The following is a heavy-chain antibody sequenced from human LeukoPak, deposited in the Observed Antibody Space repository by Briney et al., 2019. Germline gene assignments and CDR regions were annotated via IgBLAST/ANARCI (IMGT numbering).Heavy chain of an antibody. V-gene: IGHV1-2*02. CDR3: ARAISGWYTQVGAPDY. CDR2: INPNSGGT. J-gene: IGHJ4*02. CDR1: GYTFTGYY. D-gene: IGHD6-19*01. Sequence: GASVKVSCKASGYTFTGYYMHWVRQAPGQGLEWMGWINPNSGGTNYAQKFQGRVTMTRDTSISTAYMELSRLRSDDTAVYYCARAISGWYTQVGAPDYWGQGTLVTVSS.